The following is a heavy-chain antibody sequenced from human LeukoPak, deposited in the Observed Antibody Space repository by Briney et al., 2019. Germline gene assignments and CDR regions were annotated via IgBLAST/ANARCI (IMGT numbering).Heavy chain of an antibody. CDR3: ARDAVVVVAARNAFDV. J-gene: IGHJ3*01. Sequence: GGSLRLSCAASGFTFSRYSMNWVRQAPGKGLEWVSSISNSANHIYYTDSVKGRFTISRDNAKNSLFLQMNTLRVEDTAVYYCARDAVVVVAARNAFDVWGQGTVVTVSS. CDR1: GFTFSRYS. CDR2: ISNSANHI. D-gene: IGHD2-15*01. V-gene: IGHV3-21*01.